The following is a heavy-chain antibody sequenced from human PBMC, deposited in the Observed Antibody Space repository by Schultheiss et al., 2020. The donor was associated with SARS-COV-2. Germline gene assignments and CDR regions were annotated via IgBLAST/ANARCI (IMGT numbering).Heavy chain of an antibody. CDR2: ISAYNGNT. D-gene: IGHD6-6*01. J-gene: IGHJ6*02. Sequence: ASVKVSCKASGGTFSSYAISWVRQAPGQGLEWMGWISAYNGNTNYAQKLQGRVTMTTDTSTSTAYMELSSLRSEDTAVYYCARDYSSSMDVWGQGTTVTVSS. V-gene: IGHV1-18*01. CDR3: ARDYSSSMDV. CDR1: GGTFSSYA.